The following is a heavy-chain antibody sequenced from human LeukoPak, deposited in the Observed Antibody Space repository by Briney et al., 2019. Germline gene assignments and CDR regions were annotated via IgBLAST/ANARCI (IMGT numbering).Heavy chain of an antibody. Sequence: ASVKVSCKASGYTFTSYDINRVRQATGQGLEWMGWMNPNRGNTGYARKFQGRVTMTRNTSISTAYMELSSLRSEVTAVYYCARAYDTSGYYLSWGQGTLVTVSS. CDR2: MNPNRGNT. CDR1: GYTFTSYD. D-gene: IGHD3-22*01. CDR3: ARAYDTSGYYLS. J-gene: IGHJ4*02. V-gene: IGHV1-8*01.